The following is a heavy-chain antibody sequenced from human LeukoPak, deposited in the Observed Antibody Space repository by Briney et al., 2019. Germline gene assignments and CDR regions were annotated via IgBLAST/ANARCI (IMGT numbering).Heavy chain of an antibody. V-gene: IGHV4-59*01. CDR2: IYYSGST. J-gene: IGHJ4*02. D-gene: IGHD6-19*01. Sequence: SETPSLTCTVSGGSLSSYYWSWIRQPPGKGLEWIGYIYYSGSTNYNPSLKSRVTISVDTSKNQFSLKLSSVTAADTAVYYCASTGYSSGWYFNYWGQGTLVTVSS. CDR3: ASTGYSSGWYFNY. CDR1: GGSLSSYY.